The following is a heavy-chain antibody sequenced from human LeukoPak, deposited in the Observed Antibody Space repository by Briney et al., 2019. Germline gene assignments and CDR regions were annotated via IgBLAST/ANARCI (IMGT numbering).Heavy chain of an antibody. CDR2: IGGSGDKT. J-gene: IGHJ4*02. CDR3: VRRGDASSGWGDHDF. CDR1: GFTFNRNA. V-gene: IGHV3-23*01. Sequence: GGSLRLSCAASGFTFNRNAISWVRQAPGKGLEWVSTIGGSGDKTFYADSVKGRFTISRDNSKNMVHLQMNTLTGEDTALYYCVRRGDASSGWGDHDFWGQGALVTVSS. D-gene: IGHD6-19*01.